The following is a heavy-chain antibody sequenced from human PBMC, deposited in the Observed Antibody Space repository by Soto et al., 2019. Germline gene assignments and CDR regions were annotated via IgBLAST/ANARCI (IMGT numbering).Heavy chain of an antibody. J-gene: IGHJ4*02. Sequence: SETLSLTCTVSGGSISSGDYYWSWIRQPPGKGLEWIGYIYYSGSTYYNPSLKSRVTISVDTSKNQFSLKLSSVTAADTAVYYCATSMIAGGYYFDYWGQGTLVTVSS. CDR3: ATSMIAGGYYFDY. CDR2: IYYSGST. V-gene: IGHV4-30-4*01. CDR1: GGSISSGDYY. D-gene: IGHD3-22*01.